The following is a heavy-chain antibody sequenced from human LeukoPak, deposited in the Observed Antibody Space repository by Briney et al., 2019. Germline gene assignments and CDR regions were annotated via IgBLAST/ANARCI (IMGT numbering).Heavy chain of an antibody. Sequence: SETLSLICSISTSSISSGYYWGWIRQPPGKGLEWIASIDVSGTTYYSPSLKSRVTISLDTSKKQFSLRLSSVTAADTAIYYCARDRSYCSGGTCYGGFDYWGQGTLVTVSS. D-gene: IGHD2-15*01. CDR2: IDVSGTT. CDR3: ARDRSYCSGGTCYGGFDY. J-gene: IGHJ4*02. V-gene: IGHV4-38-2*02. CDR1: TSSISSGYY.